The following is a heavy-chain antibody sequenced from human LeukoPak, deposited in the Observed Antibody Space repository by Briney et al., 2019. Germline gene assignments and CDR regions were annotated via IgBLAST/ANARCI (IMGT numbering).Heavy chain of an antibody. CDR1: GYTFTSYY. J-gene: IGHJ4*02. V-gene: IGHV1-46*01. Sequence: ASVKVSCKASGYTFTSYYMHWVRQAPGQGLEWMGIINPSGGSTSYAQKFQGRVTMTRDMSTSTVYMELSSLRSEDTAVYYCARLDGGLGVDYWGQGTLVTVSS. CDR3: ARLDGGLGVDY. CDR2: INPSGGST. D-gene: IGHD3-16*01.